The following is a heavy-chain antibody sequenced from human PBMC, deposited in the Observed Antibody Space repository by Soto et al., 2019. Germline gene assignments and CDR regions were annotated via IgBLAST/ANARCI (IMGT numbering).Heavy chain of an antibody. V-gene: IGHV3-21*06. J-gene: IGHJ4*02. CDR1: GFTFTRYS. CDR2: ISSTTNYI. CDR3: ARESEDLTSNFDY. Sequence: PGGSLRLSCAASGFTFTRYSMNWVRQAPGKGLEWVSSISSTTNYIYYGDSMKGRFTISRDNAKNSLYLEMNSLRAEDAAVYYCARESEDLTSNFDYWGQGTLVTVSS.